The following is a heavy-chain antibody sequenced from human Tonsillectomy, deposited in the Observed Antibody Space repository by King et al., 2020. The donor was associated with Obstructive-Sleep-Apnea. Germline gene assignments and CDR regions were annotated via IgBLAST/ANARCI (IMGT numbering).Heavy chain of an antibody. D-gene: IGHD3-22*01. CDR3: TRDLGYYDTSGYLGFY. Sequence: VQLVESGGGLVQPGRSLRLSCTASGFTFGDYAMSWFRQAPGKGLEGVGFIRRKGYGGTTEYAESLKGRFTISRDDSKSIAYLQMTSLKTEDTAVYYCTRDLGYYDTSGYLGFYWGQGTLVTVSS. V-gene: IGHV3-49*03. CDR1: GFTFGDYA. J-gene: IGHJ4*02. CDR2: IRRKGYGGTT.